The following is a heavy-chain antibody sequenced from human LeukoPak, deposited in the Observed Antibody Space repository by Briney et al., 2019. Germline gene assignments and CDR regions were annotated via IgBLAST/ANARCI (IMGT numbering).Heavy chain of an antibody. D-gene: IGHD6-13*01. CDR2: IYYSEST. J-gene: IGHJ4*02. CDR1: GGSISSYY. V-gene: IGHV4-59*08. CDR3: ARHPGSSAWPSGESLSDFDY. Sequence: SETLSLTCTVSGGSISSYYWSWIRQPPGKGREGIGYIYYSESTNYNPSLNSRVTISVDTSKNQVFLTLSAVTAADTAVYYCARHPGSSAWPSGESLSDFDYWGQGPLVTVSS.